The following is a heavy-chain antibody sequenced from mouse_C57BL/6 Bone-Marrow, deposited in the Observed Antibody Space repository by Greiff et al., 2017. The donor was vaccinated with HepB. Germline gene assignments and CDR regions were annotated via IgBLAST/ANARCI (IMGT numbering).Heavy chain of an antibody. D-gene: IGHD1-1*01. CDR3: ARNSGSSYGFAY. J-gene: IGHJ3*01. Sequence: VQLLQPGAELVKPGASVKMSCKASGYTFTSYWITWVKQRPGQGLEWIGDIYPGSGSTNYNEKFKGKATLTVDTSSSTAYMQLSSLTSEDSAVYYCARNSGSSYGFAYWGQGTLVTVSA. CDR1: GYTFTSYW. V-gene: IGHV1-55*01. CDR2: IYPGSGST.